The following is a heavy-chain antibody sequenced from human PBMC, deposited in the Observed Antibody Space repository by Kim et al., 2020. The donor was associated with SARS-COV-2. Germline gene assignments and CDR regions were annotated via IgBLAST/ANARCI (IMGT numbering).Heavy chain of an antibody. CDR1: GGSISSYS. CDR3: AREIVGATWFDY. CDR2: IYYSGST. J-gene: IGHJ4*02. V-gene: IGHV4-59*01. Sequence: SETLSLTCTVSGGSISSYSWSWIRQPPGKGLEWIGYIYYSGSTNCDPSLKSRVTISVDTSKNQFSLKLSSVTAADTAVYYCAREIVGATWFDYWGQGAL. D-gene: IGHD1-26*01.